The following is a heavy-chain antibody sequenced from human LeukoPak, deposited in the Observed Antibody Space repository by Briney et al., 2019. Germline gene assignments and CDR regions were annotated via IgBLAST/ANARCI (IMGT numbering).Heavy chain of an antibody. V-gene: IGHV3-20*04. Sequence: PGGSLRLSCAASGFTFSSYAMHWVRQAPGKGLEWVSGINWNGGSTGYADSVKGRFTISRDNAKNSLYLQMNSLRAEDTALYYCARAWEPIDYWGQGTLVTVSS. CDR3: ARAWEPIDY. J-gene: IGHJ4*02. CDR2: INWNGGST. D-gene: IGHD1-26*01. CDR1: GFTFSSYA.